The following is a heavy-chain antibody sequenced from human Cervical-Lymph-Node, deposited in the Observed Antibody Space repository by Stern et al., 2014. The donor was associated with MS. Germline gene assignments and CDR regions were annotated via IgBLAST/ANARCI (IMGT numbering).Heavy chain of an antibody. D-gene: IGHD2-2*01. Sequence: VHLVESGAEVKKPGASVKVSCKASGYTFISYYMHWVRQAPGQGLEWMGIINPGGGSTTYAQKFQGRVTMTRDTSTSTVYMELSSLKSEDTAVFYCAREASRTLKNFDYWGQGTLVTVSS. CDR3: AREASRTLKNFDY. V-gene: IGHV1-46*01. CDR1: GYTFISYY. CDR2: INPGGGST. J-gene: IGHJ4*02.